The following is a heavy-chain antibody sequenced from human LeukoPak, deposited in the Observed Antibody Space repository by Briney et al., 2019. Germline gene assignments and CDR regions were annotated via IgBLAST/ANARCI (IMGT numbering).Heavy chain of an antibody. CDR3: AREEYSYGYGILDH. Sequence: GGSLRLSCAASGFTFSSYWMSWVRQAPGKGLEWVANIKQAGSEKYYVDSVKGRFTISRDNAENSLYLQMNSLRAKDTAVYYCAREEYSYGYGILDHWGQGTLVTVSS. V-gene: IGHV3-7*05. J-gene: IGHJ4*02. CDR1: GFTFSSYW. CDR2: IKQAGSEK. D-gene: IGHD5-18*01.